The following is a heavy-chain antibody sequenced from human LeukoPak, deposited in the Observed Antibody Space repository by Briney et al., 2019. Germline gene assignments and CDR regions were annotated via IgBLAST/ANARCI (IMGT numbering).Heavy chain of an antibody. V-gene: IGHV4-34*01. CDR1: GGSFSGYY. J-gene: IGHJ4*02. CDR3: ARAIRGYSYGSLDC. Sequence: SETLSLTCAVYGGSFSGYYWSWIRQPPGKGLEWIGEINHSGSTNYNPSLKSRVTISVDTSKNQFSLKLSSVTAADTAVYYCARAIRGYSYGSLDCWGQGTLVTVSS. CDR2: INHSGST. D-gene: IGHD5-18*01.